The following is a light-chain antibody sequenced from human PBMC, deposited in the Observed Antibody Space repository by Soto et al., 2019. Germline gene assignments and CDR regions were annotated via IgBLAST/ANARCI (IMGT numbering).Light chain of an antibody. V-gene: IGKV3-11*01. Sequence: EIVLTQSPATLSLSPGERATLSCRASQSVSIYLAWYQHKPGQAPRLLIYDASNRASGIPARFSGGGSGTDFTLTISSLEPEDFAVYYCQQRSNWITFGQGTRLEIK. J-gene: IGKJ5*01. CDR1: QSVSIY. CDR2: DAS. CDR3: QQRSNWIT.